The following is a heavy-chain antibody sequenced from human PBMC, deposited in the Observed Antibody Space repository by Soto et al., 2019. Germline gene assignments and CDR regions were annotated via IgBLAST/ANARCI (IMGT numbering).Heavy chain of an antibody. CDR2: IDPSDSYT. Sequence: PGESLKISCKGSGYSFTSYWISWVRQMPGKGLEWMGRIDPSDSYTNYSPSFQGHVTISADKSISTAYLQWSSLKASDTAMYYCATRPYDSSGYYLHDAFDIWGQGTTVTVSS. D-gene: IGHD3-22*01. V-gene: IGHV5-10-1*01. CDR1: GYSFTSYW. CDR3: ATRPYDSSGYYLHDAFDI. J-gene: IGHJ3*02.